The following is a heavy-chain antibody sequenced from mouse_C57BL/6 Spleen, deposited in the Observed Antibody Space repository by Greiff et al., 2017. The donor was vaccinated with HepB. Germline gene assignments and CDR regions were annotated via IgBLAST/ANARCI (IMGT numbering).Heavy chain of an antibody. J-gene: IGHJ2*01. V-gene: IGHV5-17*01. CDR3: AKFTTAFDY. CDR2: ISSGSSTI. Sequence: EVKLVESGGGLVKPGGSLKLSCAASGFTFSDYGMHWVRQAPEKGLEWVAYISSGSSTIYYADTLKGRFTISRDNAKNTLFLQMTRLRSEDTAMYYCAKFTTAFDYWGQGTTLTVSS. CDR1: GFTFSDYG. D-gene: IGHD1-2*01.